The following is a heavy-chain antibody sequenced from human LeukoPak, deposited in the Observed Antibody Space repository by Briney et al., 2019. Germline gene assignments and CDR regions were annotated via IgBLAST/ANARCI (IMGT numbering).Heavy chain of an antibody. Sequence: GRSLRLSRAASGLTFRIYGMHCVPQAPGERVWGGGVIWYDGRTKYSADSVKGRFTNSRDNSKNTLYLQMNRLRAQDTAVYYCASDRHGDHSLDYWGQGTLVTVSS. D-gene: IGHD4-17*01. V-gene: IGHV3-33*01. CDR1: GLTFRIYG. J-gene: IGHJ4*02. CDR3: ASDRHGDHSLDY. CDR2: IWYDGRTK.